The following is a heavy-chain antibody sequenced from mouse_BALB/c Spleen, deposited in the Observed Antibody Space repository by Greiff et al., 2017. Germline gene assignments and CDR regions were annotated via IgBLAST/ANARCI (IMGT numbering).Heavy chain of an antibody. CDR3: ARRDYYGSSLAY. CDR1: GYSITSDYA. J-gene: IGHJ3*01. Sequence: DVKLQESGPGLVKPSQSLSLTCTVTGYSITSDYAWNWIRQFPGNKLEWMGYISYSGSTSYNPSLKSRISITRDTSKNQFFLQLNSVTTEDTATYYCARRDYYGSSLAYWGQGTLVTVSA. CDR2: ISYSGST. V-gene: IGHV3-2*02. D-gene: IGHD1-1*01.